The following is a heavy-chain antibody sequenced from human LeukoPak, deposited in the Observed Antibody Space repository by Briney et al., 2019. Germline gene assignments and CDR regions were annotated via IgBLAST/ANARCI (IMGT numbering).Heavy chain of an antibody. CDR2: ISSSSSYI. D-gene: IGHD3-3*01. CDR1: GFTFSSYS. V-gene: IGHV3-21*01. CDR3: ARDQRPVLRFLEFRHDAFDI. J-gene: IGHJ3*02. Sequence: PGGSLRLSCAASGFTFSSYSMNWVRQAPGKGLEWVSSISSSSSYIYYADSVKGRFTISRDNAKNSLYLQMNSLRAEDTAVYYCARDQRPVLRFLEFRHDAFDIWGQGTMVTVSS.